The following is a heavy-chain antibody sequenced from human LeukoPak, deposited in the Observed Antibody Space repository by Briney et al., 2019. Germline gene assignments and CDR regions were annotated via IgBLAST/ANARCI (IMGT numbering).Heavy chain of an antibody. CDR1: GFTFSSYS. CDR3: ARAELTMIVAKDAFDI. V-gene: IGHV3-21*01. D-gene: IGHD3-22*01. J-gene: IGHJ3*02. Sequence: GGSLRLSCAASGFTFSSYSMNWVRQAPGKGLEWVLSISSSSSYIYYADSVKGRFTISRDNAKNSLYLQMNSLRAEDTAVYYCARAELTMIVAKDAFDIWGQGTMVTVSS. CDR2: ISSSSSYI.